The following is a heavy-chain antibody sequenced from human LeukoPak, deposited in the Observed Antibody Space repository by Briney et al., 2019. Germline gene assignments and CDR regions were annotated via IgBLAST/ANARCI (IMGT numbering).Heavy chain of an antibody. J-gene: IGHJ4*02. D-gene: IGHD3-10*01. CDR3: AIRGDFDY. CDR2: IYHSGST. CDR1: GGSISSSSYY. V-gene: IGHV4-39*01. Sequence: SETLSLTCTVSGGSISSSSYYWGWIRQPPGKGLEWIGSIYHSGSTYYNPSLKSRVTISVDTSKNQFSLKLSSVTAADTAVYYCAIRGDFDYWGQGTLVTVSS.